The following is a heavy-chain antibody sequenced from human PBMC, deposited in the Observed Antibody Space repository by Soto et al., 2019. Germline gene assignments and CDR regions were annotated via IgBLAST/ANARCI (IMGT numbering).Heavy chain of an antibody. CDR1: GYTFTSYG. V-gene: IGHV1-18*01. Sequence: ASVKVSCKASGYTFTSYGISWVRQAPGQGLEWMGWISAYNGNTNYAQKLQGRVTMTTDTSTSTAYMELRSLRSDDTAVYYCASSTLPLGSCSSTSCYAALSFDYWGQGTLVTVSS. CDR3: ASSTLPLGSCSSTSCYAALSFDY. CDR2: ISAYNGNT. D-gene: IGHD2-2*01. J-gene: IGHJ4*02.